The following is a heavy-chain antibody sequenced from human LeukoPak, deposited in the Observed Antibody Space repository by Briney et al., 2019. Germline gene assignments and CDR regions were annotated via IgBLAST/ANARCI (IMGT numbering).Heavy chain of an antibody. CDR1: GGSISSYY. D-gene: IGHD5-18*01. CDR3: ARGRGYSDH. J-gene: IGHJ4*02. Sequence: PSETLSLTCTVSGGSISSYYWRWIRQSPGKGLEWIGYIYYSGGTHYNPSLKSRVTISLDTSKNQFSLNLSSVTAADTAVYYCARGRGYSDHWGQGTLVTVSS. V-gene: IGHV4-59*01. CDR2: IYYSGGT.